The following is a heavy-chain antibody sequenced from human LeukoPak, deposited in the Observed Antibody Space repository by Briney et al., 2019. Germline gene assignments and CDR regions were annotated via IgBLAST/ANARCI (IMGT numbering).Heavy chain of an antibody. D-gene: IGHD5-18*01. CDR1: AFTVSNAW. J-gene: IGHJ4*02. Sequence: GGSLRLSCAASAFTVSNAWMYWVRQAPGKGLEWVGRIKSKTDGGTTDYAAPVKDRFTISRDDSKNTLYLQMNSLKTEDTAVYYCTTGGYSYGHGAYWGQGTLVTVSS. V-gene: IGHV3-15*01. CDR3: TTGGYSYGHGAY. CDR2: IKSKTDGGTT.